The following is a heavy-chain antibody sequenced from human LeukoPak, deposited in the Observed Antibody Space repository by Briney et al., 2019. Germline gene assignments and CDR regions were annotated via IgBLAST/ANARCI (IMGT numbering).Heavy chain of an antibody. CDR3: ARANYYDSSGYFLFDY. CDR2: IIPIFGTA. Sequence: VASVKVSCKASGGTFSSYAISWVRQAPGQGLEWMGGIIPIFGTANYAQKFQGRVTITTDESTSTAYMELSSLRSEDTAVYYCARANYYDSSGYFLFDYWGRGTLVTVSS. CDR1: GGTFSSYA. V-gene: IGHV1-69*05. D-gene: IGHD3-22*01. J-gene: IGHJ4*02.